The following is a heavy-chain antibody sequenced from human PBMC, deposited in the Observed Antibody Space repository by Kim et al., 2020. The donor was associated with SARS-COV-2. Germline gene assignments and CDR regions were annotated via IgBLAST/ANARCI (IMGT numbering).Heavy chain of an antibody. J-gene: IGHJ4*02. V-gene: IGHV1-18*01. Sequence: ASVKVSCKASGYTFTSYGISWVRQAPGQGLEWMGWISAYNGNTNYAQKLQGRVTMTTDTSTSTAYMELRSLRSDDTAVHYCARDLGAISSSYYDSSGEFDYWGQGTLVTVSS. D-gene: IGHD3-22*01. CDR3: ARDLGAISSSYYDSSGEFDY. CDR2: ISAYNGNT. CDR1: GYTFTSYG.